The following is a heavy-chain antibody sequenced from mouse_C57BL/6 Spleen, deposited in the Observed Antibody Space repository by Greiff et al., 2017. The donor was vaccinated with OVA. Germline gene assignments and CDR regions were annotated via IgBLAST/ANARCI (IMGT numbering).Heavy chain of an antibody. Sequence: QVQLKQPGAELVKPGASVKLSCKASGYTFTSYWMHWVKQRPGQGLEWIGMIHPNSGSTNYNEKFKSKATLTVDKSSSTAYMQLSSLTSEDSAVYYCARKRELGSWFAYWGQGTLVTVSA. CDR2: IHPNSGST. J-gene: IGHJ3*01. CDR3: ARKRELGSWFAY. D-gene: IGHD4-1*01. V-gene: IGHV1-64*01. CDR1: GYTFTSYW.